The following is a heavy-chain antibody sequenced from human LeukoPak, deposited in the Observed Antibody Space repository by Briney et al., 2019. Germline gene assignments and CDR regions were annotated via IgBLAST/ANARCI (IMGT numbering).Heavy chain of an antibody. D-gene: IGHD6-19*01. CDR3: AKDQSGWNGNWLDP. J-gene: IGHJ5*02. V-gene: IGHV4-34*01. CDR1: GGSFSGYY. Sequence: PSETLSLTCAVYGGSFSGYYWSWIRQPPGKGLEWIGEINHSGSTNYNPSLKSRVTISVDTSKNQFSLKLSSVTAADTAVYYCAKDQSGWNGNWLDPWGQGILVTVSS. CDR2: INHSGST.